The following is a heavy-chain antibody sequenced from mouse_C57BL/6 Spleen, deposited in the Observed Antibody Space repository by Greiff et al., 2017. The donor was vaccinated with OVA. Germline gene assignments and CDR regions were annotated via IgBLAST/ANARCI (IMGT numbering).Heavy chain of an antibody. CDR1: GFTFTDYY. Sequence: EVKLKESGPVLVKPGPSVKISCKASGFTFTDYYMHWVKQSHGQSLEWIGLVYPYNGGTSYNQKFKGKATLTVDTSSSTAYMELNSLTSDDSAVYYCARDDYDGFAYWGQGTLVTVSA. J-gene: IGHJ3*01. CDR2: VYPYNGGT. V-gene: IGHV1-36*01. D-gene: IGHD2-4*01. CDR3: ARDDYDGFAY.